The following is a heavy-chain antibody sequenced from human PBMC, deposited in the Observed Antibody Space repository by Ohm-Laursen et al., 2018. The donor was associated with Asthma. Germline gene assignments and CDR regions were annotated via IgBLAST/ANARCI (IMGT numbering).Heavy chain of an antibody. CDR1: GFTFSSYG. CDR2: ISYDGSNK. D-gene: IGHD5-12*01. J-gene: IGHJ6*02. V-gene: IGHV3-30*18. CDR3: AKDSGYDYYYYYGMDV. Sequence: SPRLSCSASGFTFSSYGMHWVRQAPGKGLEWVAVISYDGSNKYYADSVKGRFTISRDNSKNTLYLQMNSLRAEDTAVYYCAKDSGYDYYYYYGMDVWGQGTTVTVSS.